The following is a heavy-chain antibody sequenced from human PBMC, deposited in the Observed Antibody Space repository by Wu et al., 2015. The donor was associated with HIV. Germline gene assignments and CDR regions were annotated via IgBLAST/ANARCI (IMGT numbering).Heavy chain of an antibody. V-gene: IGHV1-69*08. CDR3: AREQAAMAPYYFDY. D-gene: IGHD5-18*01. Sequence: QARLVQSGAEVKKPGASVKVSCKASEDTFNSYMITWVRQAPGQGLEWLGRIIPVLGSAAYAQNFQGRVTITADESTSTAYMELSSLRSEDTAVYYCAREQAAMAPYYFDYWGQGTLVTVSS. CDR1: EDTFNSYM. J-gene: IGHJ4*02. CDR2: IIPVLGSA.